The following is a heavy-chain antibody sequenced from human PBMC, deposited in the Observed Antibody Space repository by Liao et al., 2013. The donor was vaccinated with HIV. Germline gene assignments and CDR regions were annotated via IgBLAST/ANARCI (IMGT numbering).Heavy chain of an antibody. CDR2: IYPSGST. Sequence: QVQLQESGPGLVKPSQTLSLTCTVSGGSISSGSYYWNWIRQPAGKGLEWIGRIYPSGSTNYNPSLKSRVTISLDTSKHQFSLRLSSVTATDTAVYYCARDVVNWFDPWGQGTLVTVS. D-gene: IGHD2-15*01. CDR3: ARDVVNWFDP. CDR1: GGSISSGSYY. V-gene: IGHV4-61*02. J-gene: IGHJ5*02.